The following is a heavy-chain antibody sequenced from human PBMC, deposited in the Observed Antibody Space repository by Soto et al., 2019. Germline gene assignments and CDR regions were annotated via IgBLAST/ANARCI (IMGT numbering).Heavy chain of an antibody. D-gene: IGHD5-12*01. V-gene: IGHV3-21*01. Sequence: EVQLVESGGGLVKPGGSLRLSCAASGFTFSSYSMNWVRQAPGKGLECVSSISSSSSYIYYADSVKGRFTISRDNAKNSLYLQMNILRAVDTAVYYCARSERGYDYFDYWGQGTLVTVSS. J-gene: IGHJ4*02. CDR1: GFTFSSYS. CDR3: ARSERGYDYFDY. CDR2: ISSSSSYI.